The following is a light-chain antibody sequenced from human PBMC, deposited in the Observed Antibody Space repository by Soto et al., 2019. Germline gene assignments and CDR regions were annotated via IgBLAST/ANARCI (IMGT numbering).Light chain of an antibody. V-gene: IGLV2-8*01. CDR2: EVS. J-gene: IGLJ3*02. CDR3: CSYAGSLNWV. CDR1: SSDVGGYNY. Sequence: QSALTQPPSASGSPGQSVTISCTGTSSDVGGYNYVSWYQQHPGKAPKLMIYEVSKRPSGVPDRFSGSKSGNTASLTISGLQAEDEADYYCCSYAGSLNWVFGGGTKLTVL.